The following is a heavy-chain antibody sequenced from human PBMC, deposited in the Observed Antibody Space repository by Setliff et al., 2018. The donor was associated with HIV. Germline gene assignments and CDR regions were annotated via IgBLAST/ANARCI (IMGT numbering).Heavy chain of an antibody. D-gene: IGHD3-3*01. Sequence: PSETLSLTCSVSGGSISSYYWRWIRQPPGKGLEWIGDIYYSGMTNYNPSLKSRVTISLDTSKNQFSLKVNSVTAADTAVYYCARDGRYSWGYYWFDPWGQGTLVTVSS. CDR1: GGSISSYY. CDR2: IYYSGMT. J-gene: IGHJ5*02. CDR3: ARDGRYSWGYYWFDP. V-gene: IGHV4-59*01.